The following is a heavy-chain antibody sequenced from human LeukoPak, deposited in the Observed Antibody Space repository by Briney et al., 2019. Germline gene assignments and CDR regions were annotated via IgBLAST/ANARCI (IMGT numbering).Heavy chain of an antibody. V-gene: IGHV1-46*01. CDR2: INPSGGSA. D-gene: IGHD4-23*01. CDR1: GYTFTSYY. J-gene: IGHJ4*02. Sequence: ASVKVSCKASGYTFTSYYMHWVRQAPGQGLEWMGIINPSGGSASYAQKFQGRVTMTRDTSTSTVYMELSSLRSEDTAVYYCAREVSSHDYGGSSGFDYWGQGTLVTVSS. CDR3: AREVSSHDYGGSSGFDY.